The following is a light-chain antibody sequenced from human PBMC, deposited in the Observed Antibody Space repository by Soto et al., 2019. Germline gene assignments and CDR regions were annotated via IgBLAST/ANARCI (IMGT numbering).Light chain of an antibody. V-gene: IGKV3-15*01. CDR1: QSVSGN. Sequence: EIVMTQSPATLSVSPGERATLSCRASQSVSGNLAWYQQKPGQAPRLLIYGASTRATGTPARFSGSGSGTEFTLTISSLQPDDFATYYCQQYNSSSTFGQGTKVDIK. CDR2: GAS. CDR3: QQYNSSST. J-gene: IGKJ1*01.